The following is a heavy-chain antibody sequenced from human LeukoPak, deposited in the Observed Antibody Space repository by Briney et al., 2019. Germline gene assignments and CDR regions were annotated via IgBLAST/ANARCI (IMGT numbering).Heavy chain of an antibody. Sequence: SETLSLTCTVSGCSISSSTCSWTWIRQPPGKGLEWIGSIHYDGNTYYKPSLKSRVTISVDTSKIQFSLRLSSATAADMATYYCARHSLNNYGSYYWGQGTLVTVSS. V-gene: IGHV4-39*01. CDR2: IHYDGNT. D-gene: IGHD5-24*01. CDR1: GCSISSSTCS. J-gene: IGHJ4*02. CDR3: ARHSLNNYGSYY.